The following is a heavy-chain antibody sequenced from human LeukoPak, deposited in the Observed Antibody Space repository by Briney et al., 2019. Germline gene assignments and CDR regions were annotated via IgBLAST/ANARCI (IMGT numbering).Heavy chain of an antibody. CDR2: IIPIFGTA. CDR1: GGTFSRYA. V-gene: IGHV1-69*05. Sequence: SVRVSCKASGGTFSRYAISWVRQAPGQGLEWMGGIIPIFGTANYAQKFQGRVTITTDESTSTAYMELSSLRSEDTAVYYCARGSNWNYVLAYWGQGTLVTVFS. J-gene: IGHJ4*02. CDR3: ARGSNWNYVLAY. D-gene: IGHD1-7*01.